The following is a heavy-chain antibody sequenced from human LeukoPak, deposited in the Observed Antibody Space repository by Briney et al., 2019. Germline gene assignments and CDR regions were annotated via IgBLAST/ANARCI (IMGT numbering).Heavy chain of an antibody. V-gene: IGHV3-30*03. CDR2: IAHDGSNK. Sequence: GGSLRLSCAASGFSFSNYVMQWVRQVPGKGLEWVALIAHDGSNKYYADSVKGRFTISRDNAKNSLYLQMNSLRAEDTAVYYCARDLGDYWGQGTLVTVSS. CDR3: ARDLGDY. D-gene: IGHD3-16*01. CDR1: GFSFSNYV. J-gene: IGHJ4*02.